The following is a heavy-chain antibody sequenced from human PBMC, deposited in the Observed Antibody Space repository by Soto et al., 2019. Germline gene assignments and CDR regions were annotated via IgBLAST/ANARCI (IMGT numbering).Heavy chain of an antibody. V-gene: IGHV1-58*01. J-gene: IGHJ6*02. CDR1: GFTFTSSA. D-gene: IGHD1-26*01. CDR2: IVVGSGNT. CDR3: AADRKYSGSYYGTYYYYYGMDV. Sequence: SVKVSCKASGFTFTSSAVQWVRQARGQRLEWIGWIVVGSGNTNYAQKFQERVTITRDMSTSTAYMELSSLRSEDTAVYYCAADRKYSGSYYGTYYYYYGMDVWGQGTTATVSS.